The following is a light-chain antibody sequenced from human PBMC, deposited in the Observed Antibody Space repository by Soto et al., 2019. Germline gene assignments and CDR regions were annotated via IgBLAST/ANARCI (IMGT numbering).Light chain of an antibody. CDR3: SSHAGTNSPFV. Sequence: QSVLTQPPSASGSPGQSVTISCTGTRSDVGAYNFVSWYQQHPGKSPKLMIYDVSQRPSWVPDRFSASKSGNTASLTLSGLQAEDEADYYFSSHAGTNSPFVFGTGTKLTVL. CDR1: RSDVGAYNF. CDR2: DVS. J-gene: IGLJ1*01. V-gene: IGLV2-8*01.